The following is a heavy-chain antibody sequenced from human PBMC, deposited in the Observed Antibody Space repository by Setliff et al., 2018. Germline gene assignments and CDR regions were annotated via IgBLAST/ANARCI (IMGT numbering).Heavy chain of an antibody. J-gene: IGHJ5*02. V-gene: IGHV4-59*11. D-gene: IGHD3-16*01. CDR2: MYYIEIT. CDR3: ARGLAVNRFDP. Sequence: SETLSLTCTVSGGSISTHYWSWIRQPPGKGLEWVGCMYYIEITKYNPSRESRVTISVDTSKSQFSLNLTTVTAADTAVYYCARGLAVNRFDPWGQGTPVTVSS. CDR1: GGSISTHY.